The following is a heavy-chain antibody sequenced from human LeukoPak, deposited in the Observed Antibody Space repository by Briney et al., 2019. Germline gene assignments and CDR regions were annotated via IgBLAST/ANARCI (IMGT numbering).Heavy chain of an antibody. CDR3: ARGTAAATAISDY. CDR2: INPTSGGT. V-gene: IGHV1-2*02. D-gene: IGHD1-26*01. CDR1: GFMFTDYY. J-gene: IGHJ4*02. Sequence: ASVKVSCKASGFMFTDYYIHWVRQAPGQGLEWMGWINPTSGGTNFAQRFQGRVTMTGDTPISTANMELSRLTSDDTALYYCARGTAAATAISDYWGQGTLVTVSS.